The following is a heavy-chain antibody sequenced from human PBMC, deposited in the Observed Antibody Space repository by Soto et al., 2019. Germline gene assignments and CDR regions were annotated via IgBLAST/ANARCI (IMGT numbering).Heavy chain of an antibody. CDR1: GYTFTSYG. Sequence: ASLKVSCKASGYTFTSYGISWVRQAPGQGLEWMGWISAYNGNTNYAQKLQGRVTMTTDTSTSTAYMELRSLRSDDTAVYYCARVDDFWSGYYIDYWGQGTLVTVSS. CDR2: ISAYNGNT. J-gene: IGHJ4*02. CDR3: ARVDDFWSGYYIDY. D-gene: IGHD3-3*01. V-gene: IGHV1-18*01.